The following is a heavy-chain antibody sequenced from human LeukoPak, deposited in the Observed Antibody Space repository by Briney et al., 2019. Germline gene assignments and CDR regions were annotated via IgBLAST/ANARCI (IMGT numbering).Heavy chain of an antibody. D-gene: IGHD3-22*01. Sequence: PSQTLSLTCTVSGGSISSGDYYWSWIRQPPGKGLEWIGYIYYSGSTYYNPSLKSRVTIPVDTSKNQFSLKLSSVTAADTAVYYCARISVVTQGVFDYWGQGTLVTVSS. CDR3: ARISVVTQGVFDY. J-gene: IGHJ4*02. V-gene: IGHV4-30-4*08. CDR2: IYYSGST. CDR1: GGSISSGDYY.